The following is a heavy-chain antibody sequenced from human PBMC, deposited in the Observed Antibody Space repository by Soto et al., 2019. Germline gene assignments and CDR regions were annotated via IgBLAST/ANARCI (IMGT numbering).Heavy chain of an antibody. CDR3: VREALGTRYPRGWFDP. CDR1: GGTFSRYY. V-gene: IGHV1-2*07. D-gene: IGHD3-9*01. CDR2: INPNSGGT. Sequence: ASVKVSCKASGGTFSRYYMHWIRQAPGQGREWMGWINPNSGGTNYAHKFQGRVAMTRDTSISTAYMELSSLTSDDTAVYYCVREALGTRYPRGWFDPWGQGTLVTVSS. J-gene: IGHJ5*02.